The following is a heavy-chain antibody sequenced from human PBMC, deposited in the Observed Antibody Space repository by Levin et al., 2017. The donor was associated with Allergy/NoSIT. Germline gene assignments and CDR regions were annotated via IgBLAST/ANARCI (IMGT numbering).Heavy chain of an antibody. CDR2: ISGSGGST. CDR1: GFTFSSYA. D-gene: IGHD6-13*01. J-gene: IGHJ4*02. CDR3: AKTLEAAAGYYFDY. Sequence: GESLKISCAASGFTFSSYAMSWVRQAPGKGLEWVSAISGSGGSTYYADSVKGRFTISRDNSKNTLYLQMNSLRAEDTAVYYCAKTLEAAAGYYFDYWGQGTLVTVSS. V-gene: IGHV3-23*01.